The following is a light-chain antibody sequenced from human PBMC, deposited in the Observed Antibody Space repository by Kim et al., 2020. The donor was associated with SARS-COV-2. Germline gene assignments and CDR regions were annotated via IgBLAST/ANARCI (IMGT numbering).Light chain of an antibody. Sequence: ASVGDRLTIPCRASQDISNYLAWFQPTPGKAPTSLIYAASTLQSGFPSTFSGIGSGTDFTLTISSLQPDDLATYYCQQYNSFPPTFGQGTKVDI. CDR1: QDISNY. CDR3: QQYNSFPPT. V-gene: IGKV1-16*01. J-gene: IGKJ1*01. CDR2: AAS.